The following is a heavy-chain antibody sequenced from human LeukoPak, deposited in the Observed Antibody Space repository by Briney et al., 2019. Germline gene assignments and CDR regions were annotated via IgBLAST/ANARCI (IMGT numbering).Heavy chain of an antibody. V-gene: IGHV4-59*01. Sequence: SETLSLTCTVSGGSISSYYWSWIRQPSGKGLEWIGYIYYSGSTNYNPSLKSRVTISVDTSKNQFSLKLSSVTAADTAVYYCARMFLSHIAAVDYWGQGTLVTVSS. J-gene: IGHJ4*02. CDR1: GGSISSYY. D-gene: IGHD6-13*01. CDR2: IYYSGST. CDR3: ARMFLSHIAAVDY.